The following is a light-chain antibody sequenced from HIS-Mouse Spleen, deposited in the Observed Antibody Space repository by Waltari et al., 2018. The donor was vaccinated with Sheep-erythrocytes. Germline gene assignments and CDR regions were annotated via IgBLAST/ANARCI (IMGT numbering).Light chain of an antibody. CDR3: QAWESSTAV. CDR1: KLGDKY. CDR2: QDS. Sequence: SYELTQPPSVSVSPGRTASITCPGDKLGDKYACWYQQKPGQSPVLVIYQDSKRPSGIPERFSGSNSGNTATLTISGTQAMDEADYYCQAWESSTAVFGGGTKLTVL. V-gene: IGLV3-1*01. J-gene: IGLJ2*01.